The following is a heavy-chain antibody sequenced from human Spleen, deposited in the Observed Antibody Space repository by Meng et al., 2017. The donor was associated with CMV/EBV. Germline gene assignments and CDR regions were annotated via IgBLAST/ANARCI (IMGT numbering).Heavy chain of an antibody. CDR1: GFTFSDYY. CDR2: IYYSGRT. J-gene: IGHJ4*02. V-gene: IGHV4-38-2*01. Sequence: GSLRLSCAASGFTFSDYYMSWIRQPPGRGLQWIGSIYYSGRTFFNPSLKSRVTISLDTSKNQFSLKLNSVTAADTAIYYCARSREAAIEYWGQGTLVTVSS. D-gene: IGHD2-15*01. CDR3: ARSREAAIEY.